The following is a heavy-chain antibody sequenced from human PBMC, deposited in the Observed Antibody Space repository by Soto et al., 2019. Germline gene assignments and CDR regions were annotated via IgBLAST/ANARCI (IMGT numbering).Heavy chain of an antibody. V-gene: IGHV3-64*01. D-gene: IGHD6-6*01. J-gene: IGHJ6*03. CDR3: ARRARPDFYYMDV. Sequence: GGSLRLSCAASGVTLCGYAMDLVRQAPGKGLEYVSGISSNGVGTYYANSVQGRFTISRDNSKNTVYLQMGSLRPEDMAVYYCARRARPDFYYMDVWGKGTTVTVSS. CDR2: ISSNGVGT. CDR1: GVTLCGYA.